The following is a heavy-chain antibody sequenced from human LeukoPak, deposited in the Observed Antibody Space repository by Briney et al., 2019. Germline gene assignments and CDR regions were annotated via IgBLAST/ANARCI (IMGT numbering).Heavy chain of an antibody. J-gene: IGHJ4*02. D-gene: IGHD5-18*01. CDR3: TEDATPYTYVEFDY. Sequence: GRSLSLSCASSTLTVEDYAWHWDRQEPRRGREWVSRISGDGATTFYRDSVKGRFTISRDNSKNSLYLQMNSLRPEDSAFYYCTEDATPYTYVEFDYWGQGTLVSVSS. CDR1: TLTVEDYA. CDR2: ISGDGATT. V-gene: IGHV3-43*02.